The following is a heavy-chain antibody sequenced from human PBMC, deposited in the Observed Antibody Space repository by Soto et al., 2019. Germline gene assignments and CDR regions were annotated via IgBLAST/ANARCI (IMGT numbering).Heavy chain of an antibody. CDR1: GFTFSSYG. Sequence: GGSLRLSCAASGFTFSSYGMHWVRQAPGKGLEWVAVISFDGSNKFYADSVKGRFTISRDNSENTLYLQMNSLRAEDTAVYYCAKGRTQGYSGYDFDYWGQGTLVTVSS. CDR2: ISFDGSNK. J-gene: IGHJ4*02. D-gene: IGHD5-12*01. V-gene: IGHV3-30*18. CDR3: AKGRTQGYSGYDFDY.